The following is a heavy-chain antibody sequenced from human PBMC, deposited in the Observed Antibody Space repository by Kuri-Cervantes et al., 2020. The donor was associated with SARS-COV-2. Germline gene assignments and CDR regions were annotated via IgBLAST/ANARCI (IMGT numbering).Heavy chain of an antibody. V-gene: IGHV3-23*01. Sequence: GGSLRLSCAASGFTFSSYAMSWVRQAPGKGLEWVSAISRSGGSTYYADSVKGRFTISRDNSKNTLYLQMNSLRAEDTAVYYCAQDVSSSWPGSNYYGMDVWGQGTTVTVSS. CDR3: AQDVSSSWPGSNYYGMDV. D-gene: IGHD6-13*01. CDR1: GFTFSSYA. CDR2: ISRSGGST. J-gene: IGHJ6*02.